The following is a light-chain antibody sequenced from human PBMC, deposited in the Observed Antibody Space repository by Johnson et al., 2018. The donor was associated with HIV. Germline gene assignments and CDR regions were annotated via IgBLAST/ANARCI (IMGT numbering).Light chain of an antibody. CDR2: ENN. V-gene: IGLV1-51*02. CDR1: SSNIGNNY. Sequence: QSVLTQPPSVSAAPGQKVTISCSGSSSNIGNNYVSWYRQLPGTAPKLLIYENNKRPSGIPDRFSGSKSGTSATLGITGLQTGDEADYYCGTWDSSLRKVFGTWTKFTFL. CDR3: GTWDSSLRKV. J-gene: IGLJ1*01.